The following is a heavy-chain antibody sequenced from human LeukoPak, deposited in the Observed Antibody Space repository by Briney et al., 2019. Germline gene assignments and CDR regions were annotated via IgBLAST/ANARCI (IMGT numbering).Heavy chain of an antibody. J-gene: IGHJ4*02. CDR3: AKTTVGYSSGRYPGWPADC. D-gene: IGHD6-19*01. V-gene: IGHV3-23*01. CDR2: ICGSGGCT. CDR1: GFTFNTYA. Sequence: GGSLRLSCEASGFTFNTYAIYWVRQAPGKGLEWVSGICGSGGCTYCADSVKGRFTISRDNSKNTVYLQMNSLAADDTAVYYCAKTTVGYSSGRYPGWPADCWGQGTLVTVSS.